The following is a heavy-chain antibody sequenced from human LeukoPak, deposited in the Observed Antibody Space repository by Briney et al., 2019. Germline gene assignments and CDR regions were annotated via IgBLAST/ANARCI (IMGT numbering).Heavy chain of an antibody. D-gene: IGHD3-22*01. Sequence: SETLSLTCSVSGGAIIPFYWNWIRQPAGKGLEWNGRIYSSGSTKYNPSLKSRVTMSVDTSKNQFSLKLSSVTAADTAVYYCAKDYYDSSEGWFDPWGQGTLVTVSS. V-gene: IGHV4-4*07. CDR2: IYSSGST. CDR1: GGAIIPFY. J-gene: IGHJ5*02. CDR3: AKDYYDSSEGWFDP.